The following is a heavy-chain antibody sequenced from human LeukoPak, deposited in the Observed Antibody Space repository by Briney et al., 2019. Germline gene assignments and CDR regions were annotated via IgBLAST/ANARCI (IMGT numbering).Heavy chain of an antibody. CDR2: ITRNGGST. J-gene: IGHJ4*02. CDR3: AREGDGYNSPIDS. CDR1: GFTFDEYG. Sequence: GGSLRLSCAASGFTFDEYGMSGVRQAQGKGLEWVCGITRNGGSTGYADSVKGRFTISRDNARNSLYLQMNSLRAEDTAVYYCAREGDGYNSPIDSWGQGTLVTVSS. D-gene: IGHD5-24*01. V-gene: IGHV3-20*04.